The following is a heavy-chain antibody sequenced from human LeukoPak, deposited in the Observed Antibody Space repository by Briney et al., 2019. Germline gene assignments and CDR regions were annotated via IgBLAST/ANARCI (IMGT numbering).Heavy chain of an antibody. Sequence: ASVKVSCKTSGYSFSNYGLVWVRQAPGQGLEWMGWMNPNSGNTGYAQKFQGRVTMTRNTSISTAYMELSSLRSEDTAVYYCARGITMLDWGQGTLVTVSS. D-gene: IGHD3-22*01. CDR1: GYSFSNYG. CDR3: ARGITMLD. J-gene: IGHJ4*02. V-gene: IGHV1-8*01. CDR2: MNPNSGNT.